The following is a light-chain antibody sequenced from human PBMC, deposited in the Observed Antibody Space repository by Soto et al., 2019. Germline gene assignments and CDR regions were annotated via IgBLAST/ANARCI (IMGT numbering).Light chain of an antibody. CDR3: SSYTGSTTLVV. V-gene: IGLV2-14*01. Sequence: QSALTQPASVSGSPGQSITISCTGTSSDVGRYNYVSWYQQHPGKAPKLMIYAVNNRPSGVSDRFSGSKSGNTASLTISGLHAEDEADYYCSSYTGSTTLVVFGGGTKVTVL. CDR1: SSDVGRYNY. CDR2: AVN. J-gene: IGLJ2*01.